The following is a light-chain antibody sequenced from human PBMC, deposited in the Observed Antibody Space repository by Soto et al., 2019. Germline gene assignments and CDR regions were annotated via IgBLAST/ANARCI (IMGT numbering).Light chain of an antibody. CDR1: QSISSY. CDR3: QQYNSYSWA. Sequence: IQMTHSPSSLSASVGDRVTMTCLASQSISSYVSWYQQKPGKAPKLLIYAASRLQSGVPSRFSGSRSGTDFTLTISSLQPDDFATYYCQQYNSYSWAFGQGTKVDIK. CDR2: AAS. J-gene: IGKJ1*01. V-gene: IGKV1-39*01.